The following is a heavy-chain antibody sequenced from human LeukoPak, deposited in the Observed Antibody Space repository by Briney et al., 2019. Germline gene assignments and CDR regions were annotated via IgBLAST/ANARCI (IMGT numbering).Heavy chain of an antibody. V-gene: IGHV4-39*07. D-gene: IGHD3-10*01. Sequence: SETLSLTCTVSGGSISSSSYYWGWIRQPPGKGLEWIGSIYYSGSTYYNPSLKSRVTISVDTSKNQFSLKLSSVTAADTAVYYCASDPDYYGSGSYYNWFDPWGQGTLVTVSS. CDR1: GGSISSSSYY. J-gene: IGHJ5*02. CDR2: IYYSGST. CDR3: ASDPDYYGSGSYYNWFDP.